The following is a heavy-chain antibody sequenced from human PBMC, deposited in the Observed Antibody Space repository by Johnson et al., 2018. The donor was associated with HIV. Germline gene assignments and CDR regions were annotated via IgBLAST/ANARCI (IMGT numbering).Heavy chain of an antibody. CDR1: GFTFDDYA. CDR2: ISRNSGSI. J-gene: IGHJ3*02. Sequence: VQLVESGGGLVQPGRSLRLSCAASGFTFDDYAMHWVRQAPGKGLEWVSGISRNSGSIGYADSVKGRVPIARDNAKNSLYLQMHSLRAEDTAVYYCAKDYKNYYDSSGYETGTFDIWGQGTMVTVSS. V-gene: IGHV3-9*01. CDR3: AKDYKNYYDSSGYETGTFDI. D-gene: IGHD3-22*01.